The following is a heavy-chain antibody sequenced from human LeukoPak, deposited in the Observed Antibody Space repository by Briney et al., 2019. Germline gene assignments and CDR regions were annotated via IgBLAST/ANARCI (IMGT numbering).Heavy chain of an antibody. J-gene: IGHJ4*02. CDR3: AREDGTSYYGYVAY. D-gene: IGHD3-10*01. CDR1: GFTVSSNY. V-gene: IGHV3-53*04. Sequence: GGSLRLSCAASGFTVSSNYMSWVRQAPGKGLEWVSVIYSGGSTYYADSVKGRFTISRHDSKNTLYLQMNSLRAEDTAVYYCAREDGTSYYGYVAYWGQGTLVTVSS. CDR2: IYSGGST.